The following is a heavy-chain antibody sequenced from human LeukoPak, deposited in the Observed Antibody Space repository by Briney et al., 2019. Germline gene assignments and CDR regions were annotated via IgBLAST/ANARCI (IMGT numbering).Heavy chain of an antibody. CDR1: GGSFSGYY. Sequence: SETLSLTCAVYGGSFSGYYWSWIRQPPGKGLEWIGEINHSGSTNYNPSLKSRVTISVDTSKNQFSLKLSSVTAADTAVYYCARHRRVVVPAAIPRDYYYYMDVWGKGTTVTISS. CDR3: ARHRRVVVPAAIPRDYYYYMDV. V-gene: IGHV4-34*01. CDR2: INHSGST. J-gene: IGHJ6*03. D-gene: IGHD2-2*01.